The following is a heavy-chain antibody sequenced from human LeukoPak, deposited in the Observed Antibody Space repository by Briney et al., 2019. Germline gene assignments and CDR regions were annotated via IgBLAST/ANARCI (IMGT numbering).Heavy chain of an antibody. V-gene: IGHV3-66*01. Sequence: GGSLRLSCAASGFIVSSNYMSWVRQAPGKGLEWVAVIYSGGSTYYADSVKGRFTISRDNSKNTLYLQMNSLRAEDTAVYYCARSPPSLLWFGSWGQGTLVTVSS. CDR2: IYSGGST. CDR3: ARSPPSLLWFGS. J-gene: IGHJ5*01. D-gene: IGHD1-26*01. CDR1: GFIVSSNY.